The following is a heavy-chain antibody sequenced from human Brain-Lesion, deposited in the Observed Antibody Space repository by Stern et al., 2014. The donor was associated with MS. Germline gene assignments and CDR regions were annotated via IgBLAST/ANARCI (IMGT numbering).Heavy chain of an antibody. D-gene: IGHD5-18*01. Sequence: QVQLVQSGPGLVKPSQTLSLTCTVSGGSISSGSYYWNWIRQPAGKGLEWIGRMYSSGSINYNPSLQSRVTISGDPSQNQFYTKVISVTAADTAVYYCARETGGYTYGDTDFFDFWGQGALVTVSS. V-gene: IGHV4-61*02. CDR1: GGSISSGSYY. CDR2: MYSSGSI. J-gene: IGHJ4*02. CDR3: ARETGGYTYGDTDFFDF.